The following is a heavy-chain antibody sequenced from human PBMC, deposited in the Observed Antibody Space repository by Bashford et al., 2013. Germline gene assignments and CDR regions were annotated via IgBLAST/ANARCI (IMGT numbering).Heavy chain of an antibody. J-gene: IGHJ5*02. Sequence: GESLKISCKGSGYSFTSYWIGWVRQMPGKGLEWMGIIYPGDSDTRYSPSFQGQVTISVDKSVSTAYLQWSSLKASDTAMYYCARRRSDYYGSGTYLFGTFDPWGQGTLVTVSS. V-gene: IGHV5-51*01. CDR1: GYSFTSYW. CDR2: IYPGDSDT. CDR3: ARRRSDYYGSGTYLFGTFDP. D-gene: IGHD3-10*01.